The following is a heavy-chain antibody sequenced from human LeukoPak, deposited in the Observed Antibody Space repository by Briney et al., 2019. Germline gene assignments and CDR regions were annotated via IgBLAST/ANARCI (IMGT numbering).Heavy chain of an antibody. CDR2: ISYDGSNK. V-gene: IGHV3-30*18. CDR3: AKDSVSSSWYHWFDP. D-gene: IGHD6-13*01. Sequence: GGSLRLSCAASGFTFSSYCMHWVRQAPGKGLEWVAIISYDGSNKYYADSVKGRFTISRDNSKNTLYLQMNSLRAEDTAVYYCAKDSVSSSWYHWFDPWGQGTLVTVSS. J-gene: IGHJ5*02. CDR1: GFTFSSYC.